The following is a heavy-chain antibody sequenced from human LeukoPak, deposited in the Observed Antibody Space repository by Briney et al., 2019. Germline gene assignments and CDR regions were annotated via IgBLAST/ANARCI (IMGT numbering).Heavy chain of an antibody. D-gene: IGHD2-2*01. V-gene: IGHV3-30*02. CDR3: AKLPNIVVVPAAIGDY. J-gene: IGHJ4*02. CDR2: IRYDGSNK. CDR1: GFTFSSYG. Sequence: QPGRSLRLSCAASGFTFSSYGMHWVRQAPGKGLEWVAFIRYDGSNKYYADSVKGRFTISRDNSKNTLYLQMNSLRAEDTAVYYCAKLPNIVVVPAAIGDYWGQGTLVTVSS.